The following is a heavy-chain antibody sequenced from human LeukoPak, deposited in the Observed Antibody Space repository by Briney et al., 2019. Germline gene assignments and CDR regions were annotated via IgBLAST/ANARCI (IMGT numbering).Heavy chain of an antibody. CDR2: TYYRSRWYN. Sequence: SQTLSLTCAISGDSVSSNTAGWSWIRQSPSRGLEWLGRTYYRSRWYNDDAGSVKSRITINADTAKNQFSLQLSSVTAADTAVYYCARVSWFPGTSYYYMDVWGKGTTVTVSS. D-gene: IGHD1-1*01. CDR1: GDSVSSNTAG. V-gene: IGHV6-1*01. J-gene: IGHJ6*03. CDR3: ARVSWFPGTSYYYMDV.